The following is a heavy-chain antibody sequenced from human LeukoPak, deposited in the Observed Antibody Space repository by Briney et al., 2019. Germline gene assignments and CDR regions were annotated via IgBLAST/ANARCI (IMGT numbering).Heavy chain of an antibody. D-gene: IGHD1-26*01. CDR2: IIPIFGTA. J-gene: IGHJ4*02. V-gene: IGHV1-69*13. Sequence: SVKVSCKASGGTFSSYAISWVRQAPGQGLEWMGGIIPIFGTANYAQKFQGRVTITADESTSTAYLELSSLRSEDTAVYYCAREARWAAPFDYWGQGTLVTVSS. CDR3: AREARWAAPFDY. CDR1: GGTFSSYA.